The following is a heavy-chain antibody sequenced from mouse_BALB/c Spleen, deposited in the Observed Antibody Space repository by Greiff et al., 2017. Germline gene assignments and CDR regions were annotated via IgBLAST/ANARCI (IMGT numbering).Heavy chain of an antibody. Sequence: EVKVVESGGGLVKPGGSLKLSCAASGFTFSDYYMYWVRQTPEKRLEWVATISDGGSYTYYPDSVKGRFTISRDNAKNNLYLQMSSLKSEDTAMYYCARDSSSYYYGSSYGYWGQGTTLTVSS. V-gene: IGHV5-4*02. CDR3: ARDSSSYYYGSSYGY. CDR2: ISDGGSYT. CDR1: GFTFSDYY. J-gene: IGHJ2*01. D-gene: IGHD1-1*01.